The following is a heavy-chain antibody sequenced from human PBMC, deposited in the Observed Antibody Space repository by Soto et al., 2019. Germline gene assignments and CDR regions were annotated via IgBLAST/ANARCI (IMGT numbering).Heavy chain of an antibody. J-gene: IGHJ6*02. CDR2: IKPGGSYT. V-gene: IGHV1-46*01. Sequence: QVQLVQSGAEVKKPGASVKVSCKASGYTFTSYYIHWVRQAPGVGLEWMALIKPGGSYTTYAQKFQGRVTLTRDTSTSKVYMELNSLRSDDTAVYYCARGDSTDCSNGVCSFFYNHDMDVWGQGTTVTVSS. D-gene: IGHD2-8*01. CDR3: ARGDSTDCSNGVCSFFYNHDMDV. CDR1: GYTFTSYY.